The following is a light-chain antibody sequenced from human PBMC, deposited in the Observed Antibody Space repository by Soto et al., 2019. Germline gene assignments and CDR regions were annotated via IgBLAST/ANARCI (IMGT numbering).Light chain of an antibody. CDR2: DVS. CDR1: SKYVGGYNY. V-gene: IGLV2-14*01. J-gene: IGLJ1*01. CDR3: SSYTSSSTYV. Sequence: QSVLTQPTSVSGSPGQSITISCTGTSKYVGGYNYFSWYQQHPGKAPKLFFYDVSNRPSGVSNCFSGSKSCNTASLTFSGLQAEDEADYYCSSYTSSSTYVFGTGTKVTVL.